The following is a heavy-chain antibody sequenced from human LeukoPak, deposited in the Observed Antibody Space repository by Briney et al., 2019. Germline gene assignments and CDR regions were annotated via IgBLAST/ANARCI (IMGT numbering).Heavy chain of an antibody. CDR3: ARDSKGSGWYSGFDY. J-gene: IGHJ4*02. Sequence: SGGSLRLSCAASGFTFSSYSMNWVRQAPGKGLEWVSSISSSSSYIYYADSVKGRFTISSDNAKNSLYLQMNSLRAEDTAVYYCARDSKGSGWYSGFDYWGQGTLVTVSS. V-gene: IGHV3-21*01. D-gene: IGHD6-19*01. CDR1: GFTFSSYS. CDR2: ISSSSSYI.